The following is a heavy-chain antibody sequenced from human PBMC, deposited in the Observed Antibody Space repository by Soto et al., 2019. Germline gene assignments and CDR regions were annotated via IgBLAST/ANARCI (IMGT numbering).Heavy chain of an antibody. CDR2: IWYDGSNK. J-gene: IGHJ4*02. CDR1: GFTFSSYG. CDR3: ARDLRGWEPGIAAAGTFDY. D-gene: IGHD6-13*01. Sequence: GGSLRLSCAASGFTFSSYGMHWVRQAPGKGLEWVAVIWYDGSNKYYADSVKGRFTISRDNSKNTLYLQMNSLRAEDTAVYYCARDLRGWEPGIAAAGTFDYWGQGTLVTVSS. V-gene: IGHV3-33*01.